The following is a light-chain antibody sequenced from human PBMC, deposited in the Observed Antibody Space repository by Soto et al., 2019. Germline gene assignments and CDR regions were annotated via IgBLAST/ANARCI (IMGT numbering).Light chain of an antibody. V-gene: IGKV1-39*01. CDR2: TAS. Sequence: DIHMTQSPSSLSASFLYIVTISCXASHSISSYLNWYQQKPGKAPNLLIYTASSLQRGVPSRFSGSGSGTDFTLTINSLQPEDFATYYCQQTYSTPYSFGQGTKVDI. J-gene: IGKJ2*03. CDR1: HSISSY. CDR3: QQTYSTPYS.